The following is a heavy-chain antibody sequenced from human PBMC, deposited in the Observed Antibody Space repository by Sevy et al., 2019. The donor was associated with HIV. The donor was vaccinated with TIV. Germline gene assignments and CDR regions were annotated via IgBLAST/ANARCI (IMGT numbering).Heavy chain of an antibody. CDR2: ISYDGSNK. D-gene: IGHD3-22*01. J-gene: IGHJ3*02. CDR3: ARVVESHYDSNDAFDI. V-gene: IGHV3-30-3*01. Sequence: GGYLRLSCAASGFTFSSYAMHWVRQAPGKGLEWVAVISYDGSNKYYADSVKGRFTISRDNSKNTLYLQMNSLRAEDTAVYYCARVVESHYDSNDAFDIWGQGTMVTVSS. CDR1: GFTFSSYA.